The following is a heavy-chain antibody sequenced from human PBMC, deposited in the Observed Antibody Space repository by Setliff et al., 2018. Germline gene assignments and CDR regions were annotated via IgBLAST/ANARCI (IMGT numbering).Heavy chain of an antibody. CDR2: IYHSGST. CDR3: AKEALLWFGELSDAFEI. J-gene: IGHJ3*02. Sequence: SGTLSLTCTVSGYSISSGYYWGWIRPPPGEGLEGIGSIYHSGSTYYNPYLKSRVTISVDTSKNQFSLKLSSVTAADTAVYYCAKEALLWFGELSDAFEIWGQGTMVTVSS. CDR1: GYSISSGYY. D-gene: IGHD3-10*01. V-gene: IGHV4-38-2*02.